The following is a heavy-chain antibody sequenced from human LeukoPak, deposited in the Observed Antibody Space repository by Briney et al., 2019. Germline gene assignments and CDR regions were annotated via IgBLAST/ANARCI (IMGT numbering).Heavy chain of an antibody. D-gene: IGHD3-10*01. CDR1: GFTFSDYY. CDR2: ISSSGSTI. CDR3: ATGGSGSYYNWHGAFDI. V-gene: IGHV3-11*04. J-gene: IGHJ3*02. Sequence: GGSLRLSCAASGFTFSDYYMSWIRQAPGKGLEWVSYISSSGSTIYYADSVKGRFTISRDNSKNTLYLQMNSLRAEDTAVYYCATGGSGSYYNWHGAFDIWGQGTMVTVSS.